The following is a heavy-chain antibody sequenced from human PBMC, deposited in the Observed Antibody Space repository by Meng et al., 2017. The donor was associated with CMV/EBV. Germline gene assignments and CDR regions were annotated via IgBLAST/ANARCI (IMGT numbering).Heavy chain of an antibody. J-gene: IGHJ3*02. D-gene: IGHD3-22*01. CDR3: APAYYYDSSGYFDAFDI. CDR2: INPNSGGT. CDR1: GYTFTGYY. Sequence: ASVKVSCKASGYTFTGYYMHWVRQAPGQGLEWMGWINPNSGGTNYAQKFQGRVTMTRDTSISTAYMELSRLRSDDTAVYYCAPAYYYDSSGYFDAFDIWGQGTMVT. V-gene: IGHV1-2*02.